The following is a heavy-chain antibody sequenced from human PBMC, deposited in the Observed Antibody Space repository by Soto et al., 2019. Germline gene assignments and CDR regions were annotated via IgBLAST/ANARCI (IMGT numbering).Heavy chain of an antibody. J-gene: IGHJ6*02. CDR2: ISSSSSYI. CDR1: GFTFSSYS. CDR3: ARDLDSSGYYYYGMDV. Sequence: GGSLRLSCAASGFTFSSYSMNWVRQAPGKGLEWVSSISSSSSYIYYADSVKGRFTISRDNAKNSLYLQMNSLRAEDTAVYYCARDLDSSGYYYYGMDVWGQGTTVTVS. V-gene: IGHV3-21*01. D-gene: IGHD3-22*01.